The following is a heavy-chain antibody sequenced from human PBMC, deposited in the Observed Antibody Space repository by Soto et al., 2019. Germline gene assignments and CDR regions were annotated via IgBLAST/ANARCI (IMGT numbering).Heavy chain of an antibody. J-gene: IGHJ4*02. D-gene: IGHD2-15*01. Sequence: GGPLRLSCSASGFIFSESPISWVRQVPGKVLDAISAGSTSGRSTYYADSVKDRFTISIDNSKNTLFLQMGSLRPEDTAIYYCVKPAHGLDGVAVDHLGQGTQVTVSS. V-gene: IGHV3-64D*06. CDR2: GSTSGRST. CDR3: VKPAHGLDGVAVDH. CDR1: GFIFSESP.